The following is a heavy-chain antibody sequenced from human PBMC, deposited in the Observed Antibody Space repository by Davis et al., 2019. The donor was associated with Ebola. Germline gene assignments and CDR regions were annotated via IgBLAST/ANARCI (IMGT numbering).Heavy chain of an antibody. CDR2: IYHSGNT. Sequence: SETLSLTCAVSGDSISSINWWTWVRQPPGKGLEWIGEIYHSGNTNYNPSLKSRVTISVDKSNNQFSLKLNSFTAADTAVYFCARWRAYTGFDYWGQGTLVSVSS. J-gene: IGHJ4*02. D-gene: IGHD2-2*02. CDR3: ARWRAYTGFDY. V-gene: IGHV4-4*02. CDR1: GDSISSINW.